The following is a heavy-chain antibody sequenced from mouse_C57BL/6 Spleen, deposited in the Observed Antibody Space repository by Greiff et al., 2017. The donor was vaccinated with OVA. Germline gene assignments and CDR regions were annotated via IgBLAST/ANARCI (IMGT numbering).Heavy chain of an antibody. D-gene: IGHD3-2*02. Sequence: QVQLKQPGAELVMPGASVKLSCKASGYTFTSYWMHWVKQRPGQGLEWIGEIDPSDSYTNYNQKFKGKSTLTVDKSSSTAYMQLSSLTSEDSAVYYCARSLQRRPRGWFAYWGQGTLVTVSA. V-gene: IGHV1-69*01. CDR1: GYTFTSYW. J-gene: IGHJ3*01. CDR2: IDPSDSYT. CDR3: ARSLQRRPRGWFAY.